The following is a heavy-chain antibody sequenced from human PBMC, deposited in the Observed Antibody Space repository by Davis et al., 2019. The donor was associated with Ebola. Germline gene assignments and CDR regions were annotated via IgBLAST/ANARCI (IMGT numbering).Heavy chain of an antibody. CDR2: ISAYNGNT. J-gene: IGHJ2*01. D-gene: IGHD1-14*01. CDR3: ARDGDNWNHTPTGYWYFDL. Sequence: AASVKVSCKASGYTFTSYGISWVRQAPGQGLEWMGWISAYNGNTNYAQKLQGRVTMTTDTSTSTAYMELRSLRSDDTAVYYCARDGDNWNHTPTGYWYFDLWGRGTLVTVSS. CDR1: GYTFTSYG. V-gene: IGHV1-18*01.